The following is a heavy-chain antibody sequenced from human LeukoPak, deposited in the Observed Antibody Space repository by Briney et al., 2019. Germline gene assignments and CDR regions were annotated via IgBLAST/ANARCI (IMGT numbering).Heavy chain of an antibody. CDR2: IGQSGST. J-gene: IGHJ4*02. CDR3: ARTGEKRISGSGSYYRGRPIDY. Sequence: SETLSLTCTVSGDSISRSTYYWAWIRQPPGKGLEWIGEIGQSGSTNYNPSLESRVTISIDTSKNQFSLTVRSVTAADAAFYYCARTGEKRISGSGSYYRGRPIDYWGQGTLVTVSS. CDR1: GDSISRSTYY. V-gene: IGHV4-39*07. D-gene: IGHD3-10*01.